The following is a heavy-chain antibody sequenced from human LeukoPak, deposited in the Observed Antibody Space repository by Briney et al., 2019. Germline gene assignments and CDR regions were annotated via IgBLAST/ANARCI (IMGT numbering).Heavy chain of an antibody. J-gene: IGHJ4*02. CDR3: AGDMGRAWYGPPDY. V-gene: IGHV3-33*01. Sequence: PGRSLRLSCAASGFIFSNYGMHWVRQAPGKRLEWVAVIWNDGSETFHADSVKGRFRIARDNSKNTLYLQMNSLRAEDTAVYFCAGDMGRAWYGPPDYWGQGTLVTVSS. D-gene: IGHD6-13*01. CDR2: IWNDGSET. CDR1: GFIFSNYG.